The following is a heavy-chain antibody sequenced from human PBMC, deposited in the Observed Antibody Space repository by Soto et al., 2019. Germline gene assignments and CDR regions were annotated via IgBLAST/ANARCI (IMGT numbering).Heavy chain of an antibody. CDR2: ISYDGSNK. CDR1: GFTFSSYA. J-gene: IGHJ6*02. CDR3: ARFGYCSSTSCPEEADYYGMDV. V-gene: IGHV3-30-3*01. D-gene: IGHD2-2*03. Sequence: PGESLKISCAASGFTFSSYAMHWVRQAPGKGLEWVAVISYDGSNKYYADSVKGRFTISRDNSKNTLYLQMNSLRAEDTAVYYCARFGYCSSTSCPEEADYYGMDVWGQGTTVTVSS.